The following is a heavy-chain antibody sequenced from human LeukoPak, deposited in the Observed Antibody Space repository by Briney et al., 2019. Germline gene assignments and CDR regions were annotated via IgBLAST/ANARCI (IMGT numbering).Heavy chain of an antibody. Sequence: GGSLRLSCAASGFTFSSYSMNWVRQAPGKGLEWVSSISSDSSYIYYVDSVKGRFTISRDNAKNSLYLQMNSLRAEDTAVYYCARVGYCSGGSCYYYYGMDVWGLGTTVTVSS. CDR2: ISSDSSYI. V-gene: IGHV3-21*01. D-gene: IGHD2-15*01. CDR3: ARVGYCSGGSCYYYYGMDV. CDR1: GFTFSSYS. J-gene: IGHJ6*02.